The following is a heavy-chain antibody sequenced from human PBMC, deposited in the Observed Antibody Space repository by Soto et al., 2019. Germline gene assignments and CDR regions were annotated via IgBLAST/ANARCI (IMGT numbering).Heavy chain of an antibody. Sequence: GGSLRLSCAASGFTFSSYAMHWVRQAPGKGLEWVAVISYDGSNKYYGDSVKGRFTNSRDNTTNTLYLQMKSLRAEDTAVYYCARDEGCSSTSCPPFSYYYYGMDVWGQGTTVTVSS. CDR2: ISYDGSNK. D-gene: IGHD2-2*01. J-gene: IGHJ6*02. CDR1: GFTFSSYA. CDR3: ARDEGCSSTSCPPFSYYYYGMDV. V-gene: IGHV3-30-3*01.